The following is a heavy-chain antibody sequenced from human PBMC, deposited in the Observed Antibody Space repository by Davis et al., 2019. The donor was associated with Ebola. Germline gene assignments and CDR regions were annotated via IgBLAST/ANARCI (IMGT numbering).Heavy chain of an antibody. V-gene: IGHV5-51*01. D-gene: IGHD3-16*02. CDR3: ARHYDYIWGSYHPLDY. J-gene: IGHJ4*02. CDR2: IYPGDSDT. Sequence: PGGSLRLSCKGSGYSFTSYWIGWVRQLPRKGLEWMGIIYPGDSDTRYSPSFQGQVTISADKSISTAYLQWSSLKASDTAMYYCARHYDYIWGSYHPLDYWGQGTLVTVSS. CDR1: GYSFTSYW.